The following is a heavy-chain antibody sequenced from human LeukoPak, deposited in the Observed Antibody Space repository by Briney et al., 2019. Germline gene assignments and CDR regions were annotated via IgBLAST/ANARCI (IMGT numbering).Heavy chain of an antibody. CDR2: IWYDGSNK. CDR3: AREPRGYSYGFLNNFDY. Sequence: GGSLRLSCAASGFTFINSAMSWVRQAPGKGLEWVAVIWYDGSNKYYADSVKGRFTISRDNSKNTLYLQMNSLRAEDTAVYYCAREPRGYSYGFLNNFDYWGQGTLVTVSS. CDR1: GFTFINSA. J-gene: IGHJ4*02. V-gene: IGHV3-33*08. D-gene: IGHD5-18*01.